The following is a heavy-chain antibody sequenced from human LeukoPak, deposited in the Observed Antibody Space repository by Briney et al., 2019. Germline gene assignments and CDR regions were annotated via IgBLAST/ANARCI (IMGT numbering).Heavy chain of an antibody. Sequence: PSETLSLTCTVSGGSIRSYCWSWIRQPPGKGLEWIGYIYYSGSTNYNPSLKSRVTISVDTSKNQFSLKLSSVTAADTAVYYCAREGLRYYYYGMDVWGQGTTVTVSS. J-gene: IGHJ6*02. CDR3: AREGLRYYYYGMDV. V-gene: IGHV4-59*01. CDR2: IYYSGST. CDR1: GGSIRSYC. D-gene: IGHD4-17*01.